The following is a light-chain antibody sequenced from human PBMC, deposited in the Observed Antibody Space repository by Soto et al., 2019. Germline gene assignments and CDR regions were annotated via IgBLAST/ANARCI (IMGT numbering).Light chain of an antibody. CDR1: QGISSY. V-gene: IGKV1-9*01. J-gene: IGKJ4*01. CDR2: AAS. CDR3: QQINSYPPGVT. Sequence: DIQLTQSPSFLSASVGDRVTITCRASQGISSYLAWYQQKPRKAPKLLIYAASTLQSGVPSRFSGSRSRTEFTLTISSLQPEDFATYYCQQINSYPPGVTFGGGTKVEIK.